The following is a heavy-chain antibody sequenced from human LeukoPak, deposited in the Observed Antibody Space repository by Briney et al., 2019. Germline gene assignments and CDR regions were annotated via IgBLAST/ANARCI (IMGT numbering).Heavy chain of an antibody. CDR3: ASDSGGTDDY. J-gene: IGHJ4*02. D-gene: IGHD2-15*01. CDR2: IIPIFGTA. Sequence: SVKVSCKASGYTFTGYYMHWVRQAPGQGLEWMGGIIPIFGTANYAQKFQGRVTITADKSTSTAYMELSSLRSEDTAVYYCASDSGGTDDYWGQGTLVTVSS. CDR1: GYTFTGYY. V-gene: IGHV1-69*06.